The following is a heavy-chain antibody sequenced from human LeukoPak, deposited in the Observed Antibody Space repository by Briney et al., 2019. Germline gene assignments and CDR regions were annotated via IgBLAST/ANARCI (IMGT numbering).Heavy chain of an antibody. CDR1: GFTFSSYA. Sequence: SGGSLRLSCAASGFTFSSYAMHWVRQAPGKGLEWVAVISYDGSNKYYADSVKGRFTISRDNSKNTLYLQMNSLRAEDTAVYYCARESSSSSYLRAFDIWGQGTMVTVSS. V-gene: IGHV3-30*04. J-gene: IGHJ3*02. CDR2: ISYDGSNK. CDR3: ARESSSSSYLRAFDI. D-gene: IGHD6-13*01.